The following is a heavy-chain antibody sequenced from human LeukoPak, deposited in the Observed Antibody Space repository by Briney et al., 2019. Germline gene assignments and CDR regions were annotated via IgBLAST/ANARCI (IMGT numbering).Heavy chain of an antibody. V-gene: IGHV1-2*02. CDR2: INPNNGVT. CDR3: VRGPRGEYQVLLLDY. D-gene: IGHD2-2*01. Sequence: ASVKVSCKTSGYTLSGYYIHWVRQAPGQGLEWMGWINPNNGVTKSAQKFQGRVTMTRDTFISTAYMDLSRLRSDDTAVYYCVRGPRGEYQVLLLDYWGQGSLVTVSS. J-gene: IGHJ4*02. CDR1: GYTLSGYY.